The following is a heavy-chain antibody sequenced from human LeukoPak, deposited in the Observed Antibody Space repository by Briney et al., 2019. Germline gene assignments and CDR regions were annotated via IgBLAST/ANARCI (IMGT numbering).Heavy chain of an antibody. V-gene: IGHV1-2*02. Sequence: ASVKVSCKASGYTFIDSYIHWARQAPGQGLEWMGWVNPKSGRTNYAQQFQGRVTMTSDTSMNTVYMEMSGLRSDDTAVFYCARVSAALGTRYMDVWGNGTTVIVSS. J-gene: IGHJ6*03. CDR3: ARVSAALGTRYMDV. CDR1: GYTFIDSY. D-gene: IGHD6-25*01. CDR2: VNPKSGRT.